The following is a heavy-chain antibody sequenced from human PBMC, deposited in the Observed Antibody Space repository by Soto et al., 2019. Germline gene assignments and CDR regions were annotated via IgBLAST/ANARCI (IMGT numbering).Heavy chain of an antibody. J-gene: IGHJ5*02. CDR2: ISLYSDGT. CDR3: ARVVPGAEAWFGP. Sequence: ASVKVSCKTSGYTFSNYGITWVRQAPGQPLEWLGWISLYSDGTNYAQKFQGRVSMTTDTSTTTAYMELSSLRSDDTAVYYCARVVPGAEAWFGPWGQGPLVTVSS. V-gene: IGHV1-18*01. D-gene: IGHD2-2*01. CDR1: GYTFSNYG.